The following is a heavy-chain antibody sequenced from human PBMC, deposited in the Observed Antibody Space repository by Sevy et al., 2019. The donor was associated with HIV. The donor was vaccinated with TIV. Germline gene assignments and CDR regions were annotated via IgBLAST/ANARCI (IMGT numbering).Heavy chain of an antibody. J-gene: IGHJ6*02. Sequence: GGSLRLSCAASGFTFTYAWMSWVRQAPGKGLEWIGRIKSKPDGGTTDYAALVKGRFTNSRDDSKNTLYLQMINLKTEDTAVYYCSTDPIILLLVTDGMDVWGQGTTVTVSS. CDR2: IKSKPDGGTT. CDR1: GFTFTYAW. D-gene: IGHD2-8*01. CDR3: STDPIILLLVTDGMDV. V-gene: IGHV3-15*01.